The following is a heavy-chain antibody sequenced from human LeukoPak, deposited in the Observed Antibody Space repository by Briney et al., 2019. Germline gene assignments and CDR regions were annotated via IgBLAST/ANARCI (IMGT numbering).Heavy chain of an antibody. CDR2: ISGSGGST. J-gene: IGHJ4*02. D-gene: IGHD6-13*01. V-gene: IGHV3-23*01. CDR1: GFTFSTYA. CDR3: AKALEQETVIALDS. Sequence: GGSLRLSCAASGFTFSTYAMGWVRQAPGKGLEWVSAISGSGGSTYYADSVKGRFTISRDNSKNTLYLQMNSLRAEDTSIYFCAKALEQETVIALDSWGQGTLVTVSS.